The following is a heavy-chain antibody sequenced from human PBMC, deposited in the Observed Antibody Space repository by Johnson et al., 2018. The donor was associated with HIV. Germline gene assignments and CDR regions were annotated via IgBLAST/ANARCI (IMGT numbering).Heavy chain of an antibody. V-gene: IGHV3-11*04. CDR2: ISSGGGSI. D-gene: IGHD1-26*01. J-gene: IGHJ3*01. CDR3: SGGKWGVGANAFDV. CDR1: GFTFSDYY. Sequence: QVQLVESGGGLVKPGGSLRLSCAASGFTFSDYYMSWIRQAPGEGPEWISYISSGGGSILYADSVKDRFTISRDNAQNSLFLQMNSLRAEDTAVYYCSGGKWGVGANAFDVWGQGTMVTVSS.